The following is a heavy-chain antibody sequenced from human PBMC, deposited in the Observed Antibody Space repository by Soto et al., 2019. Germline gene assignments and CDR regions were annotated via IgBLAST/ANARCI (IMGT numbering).Heavy chain of an antibody. CDR1: GFTFSSYG. CDR2: ISYDGSNK. D-gene: IGHD3-10*01. CDR3: VKDQELWIVEMSYFDE. V-gene: IGHV3-30*18. J-gene: IGHJ4*02. Sequence: GGSLRLSCAASGFTFSSYGMHWVRQAPGKGLEWVAVISYDGSNKYYADSVKGRFTISRDNSKNTLYLQMNSLRAEDTAVYDCVKDQELWIVEMSYFDEGRQGT.